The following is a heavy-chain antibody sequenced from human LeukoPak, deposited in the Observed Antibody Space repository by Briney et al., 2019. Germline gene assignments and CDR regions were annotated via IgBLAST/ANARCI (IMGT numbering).Heavy chain of an antibody. D-gene: IGHD3-10*01. J-gene: IGHJ4*02. CDR2: ISGSGGIT. V-gene: IGHV3-23*01. CDR3: AKGRNYASSGPPFDY. Sequence: GGSLRLSCAASGFSFGSYAMNWVRQAPGKGLDWVSGISGSGGITDNADSVEGRFTISRDNSKNTLYLQMDSLRPENTAIYYSAKGRNYASSGPPFDYWGQGTLVTVSS. CDR1: GFSFGSYA.